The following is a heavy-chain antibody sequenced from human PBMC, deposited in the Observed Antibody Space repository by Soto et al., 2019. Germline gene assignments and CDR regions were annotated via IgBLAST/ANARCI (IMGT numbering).Heavy chain of an antibody. J-gene: IGHJ5*02. V-gene: IGHV3-33*01. D-gene: IGHD2-8*01. CDR3: ARAYCSNAVCYYGLDI. Sequence: PGGSLRLACAASGFSFCSYGMDGVRQDPGKGLEWVAVIWFDGSNKFYADSVKGRFTISRDNSKNTLYLQMNSLRDEDTAVYFCARAYCSNAVCYYGLDIWGQGPLVTVSS. CDR1: GFSFCSYG. CDR2: IWFDGSNK.